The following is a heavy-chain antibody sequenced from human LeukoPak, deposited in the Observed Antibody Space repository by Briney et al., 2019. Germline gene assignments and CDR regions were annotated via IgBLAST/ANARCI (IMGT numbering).Heavy chain of an antibody. Sequence: ASVKVSCKASGGTFSSYAISWVRQAPGQGLEWMGGIIPIFGTANYAQKFQGRVTITTDESTSTAYMELSSLRSEDTAVYYCAREYCSSTSCYKEAFDYWGQGTLVTVSS. J-gene: IGHJ4*02. CDR2: IIPIFGTA. D-gene: IGHD2-2*02. CDR1: GGTFSSYA. V-gene: IGHV1-69*05. CDR3: AREYCSSTSCYKEAFDY.